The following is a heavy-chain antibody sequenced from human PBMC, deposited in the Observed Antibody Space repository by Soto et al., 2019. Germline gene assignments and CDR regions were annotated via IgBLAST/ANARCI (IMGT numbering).Heavy chain of an antibody. D-gene: IGHD6-19*01. CDR3: AKDPYSIAWVPDH. Sequence: QVQLVESGGGVVQPGESRRLSCTASGFTFSSYGMHWVRQAPGKGLEWVAALTFDGTITYYSDSVQGRFSISRDNSKNILDLQMHSLRAEDTALSYCAKDPYSIAWVPDHLGQGTLVTVAS. V-gene: IGHV3-30*18. CDR2: LTFDGTIT. CDR1: GFTFSSYG. J-gene: IGHJ5*02.